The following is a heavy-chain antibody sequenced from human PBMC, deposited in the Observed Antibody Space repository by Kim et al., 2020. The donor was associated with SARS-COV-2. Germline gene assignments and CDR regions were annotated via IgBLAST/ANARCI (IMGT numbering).Heavy chain of an antibody. D-gene: IGHD3-3*01. Sequence: SETLSLTCTVSGGSISSGGYYWSWIRQHPGKGLEWIGYIYYSGSTYYNPSLKSRVTISVDTSKNQFSLKVNSVTAADTAVYYCARVEGDTIFGVVIFKTFDYWGQGTLVPVSS. CDR1: GGSISSGGYY. CDR2: IYYSGST. J-gene: IGHJ4*02. CDR3: ARVEGDTIFGVVIFKTFDY. V-gene: IGHV4-31*03.